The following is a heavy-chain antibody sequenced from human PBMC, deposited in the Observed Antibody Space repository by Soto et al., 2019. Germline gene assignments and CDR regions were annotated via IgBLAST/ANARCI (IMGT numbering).Heavy chain of an antibody. CDR2: IPQDGVDG. D-gene: IGHD2-21*02. V-gene: IGHV3-7*03. J-gene: IGHJ6*04. CDR1: GFTFSMYS. CDR3: ARDHLILPAHEFFYGSAV. Sequence: PGGSLRLSCEVSGFTFSMYSMSSVLQSPGEGREWVAKIPQDGVDGHYADSVKGRCTISRDNGKNSLYLQLNNLRAEDAAVYYCARDHLILPAHEFFYGSAVWGRGAAVNVPS.